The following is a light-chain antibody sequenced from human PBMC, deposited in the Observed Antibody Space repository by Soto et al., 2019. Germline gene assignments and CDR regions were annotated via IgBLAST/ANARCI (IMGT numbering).Light chain of an antibody. Sequence: DIQMTQSPSSLSASVGDRVTITCQASQDISDFVHWFQQKPGKAPKLLISDASNLETGVPSRFSGSGSGTDFTFTIVSLQPEDIATYYCQQYGDLPITVGQGTRLEIK. CDR1: QDISDF. CDR2: DAS. CDR3: QQYGDLPIT. V-gene: IGKV1-33*01. J-gene: IGKJ5*01.